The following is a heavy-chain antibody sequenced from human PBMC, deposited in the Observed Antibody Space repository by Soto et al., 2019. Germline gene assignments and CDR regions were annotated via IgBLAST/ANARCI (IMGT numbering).Heavy chain of an antibody. CDR2: IYYNRNT. J-gene: IGHJ4*02. CDR3: ARHGPLSNNWNQLDY. Sequence: QLQLQESGPGLVKPSETLSLTCTVSGGSISSSPYYWGWIRQPPGKGLEGIGNIYYNRNTFYNQSLERRVTISVDTSKHQFPLKLSSVTAADTAVYYCARHGPLSNNWNQLDYGGQGTLVTVSS. V-gene: IGHV4-39*01. CDR1: GGSISSSPYY. D-gene: IGHD1-1*01.